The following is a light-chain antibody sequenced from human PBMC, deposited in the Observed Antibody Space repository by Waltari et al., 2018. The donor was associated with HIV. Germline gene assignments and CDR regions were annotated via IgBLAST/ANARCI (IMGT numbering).Light chain of an antibody. V-gene: IGLV1-51*01. CDR3: GTWDTSLSAGV. CDR1: CSTTANNY. Sequence: QALLTLPPSLSAAPGPTVAISCSGSCSTTANNYVTWYQQFPGNPPKVLIYANNKRPPGVPDRFSGSRSGTSATLGVAGLQTGDEADYYCGTWDTSLSAGVFGGGTKLTVL. J-gene: IGLJ3*02. CDR2: ANN.